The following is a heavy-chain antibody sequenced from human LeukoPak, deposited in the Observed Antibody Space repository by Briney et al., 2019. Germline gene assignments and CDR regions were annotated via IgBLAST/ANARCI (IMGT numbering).Heavy chain of an antibody. CDR2: ISWNSGSI. D-gene: IGHD6-19*01. Sequence: PGRSLRLSCAASGFTFDDYAMHWVRQAPGKGLEWVSGISWNSGSIGYADSVKGRFTISRDNAKNSLYLQMNSLRAEDTALYYCAESQQWLVPYFQHWGQGTLVTVSS. CDR3: AESQQWLVPYFQH. CDR1: GFTFDDYA. J-gene: IGHJ1*01. V-gene: IGHV3-9*01.